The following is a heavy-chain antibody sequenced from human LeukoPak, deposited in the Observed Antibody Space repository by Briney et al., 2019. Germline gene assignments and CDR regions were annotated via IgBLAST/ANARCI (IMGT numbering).Heavy chain of an antibody. J-gene: IGHJ4*02. CDR2: INPNSGGT. Sequence: ASVKVSCKASGYTFTGYYIHWVRQAPGQGLEWMGWINPNSGGTDYAQKFQDRVTMTRDTSISTAYMELSRLRSDDTAVYYCARVSGYCNGHCYDYWGQGTLVTVSS. CDR3: ARVSGYCNGHCYDY. D-gene: IGHD2-15*01. V-gene: IGHV1-2*02. CDR1: GYTFTGYY.